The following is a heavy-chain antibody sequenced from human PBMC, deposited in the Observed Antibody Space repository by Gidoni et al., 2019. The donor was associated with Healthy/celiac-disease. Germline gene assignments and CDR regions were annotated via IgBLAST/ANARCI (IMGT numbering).Heavy chain of an antibody. V-gene: IGHV3-73*01. J-gene: IGHJ4*02. CDR1: GFTFSGSA. D-gene: IGHD2-2*01. Sequence: EVQLVESGGGLVQPGGSLKLSCAASGFTFSGSAMHWVRQASGKGLEWVGRISSKATGSTTAYAASVKGMFTISRDDSKNTAYLPMSSLKTEDTAVYYCTRLGSYCSSTSFYEDYWGQGTLVTVSS. CDR2: ISSKATGSTT. CDR3: TRLGSYCSSTSFYEDY.